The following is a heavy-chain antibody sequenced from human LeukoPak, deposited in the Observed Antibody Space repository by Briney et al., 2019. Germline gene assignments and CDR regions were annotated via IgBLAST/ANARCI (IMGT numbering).Heavy chain of an antibody. Sequence: ASVKVSCKASGYTFTSYYIHWVRQAPGQGLEWMGIINPSGGSTSYAQKFQGRVTMTRDMSTSTVYMELSSLRSEDTAVYYCARSDMERRHYFDYWGQGTLATVSS. J-gene: IGHJ4*02. V-gene: IGHV1-46*01. D-gene: IGHD1-1*01. CDR3: ARSDMERRHYFDY. CDR1: GYTFTSYY. CDR2: INPSGGST.